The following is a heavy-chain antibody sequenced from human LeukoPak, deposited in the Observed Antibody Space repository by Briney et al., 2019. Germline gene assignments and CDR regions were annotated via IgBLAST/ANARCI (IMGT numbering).Heavy chain of an antibody. V-gene: IGHV4-59*12. CDR2: IYYSGST. CDR1: GGSLSRYY. CDR3: ARDIDDSSGYYHWYFQH. D-gene: IGHD3-22*01. Sequence: SETLSLTCPVPGGSLSRYYWSWIRQPPGKGLAWIGYIYYSGSTNYNPSLKSRVTISVDTSKNQFSLNLSSVTAADTAVYYCARDIDDSSGYYHWYFQHWGQGTLVTVSS. J-gene: IGHJ1*01.